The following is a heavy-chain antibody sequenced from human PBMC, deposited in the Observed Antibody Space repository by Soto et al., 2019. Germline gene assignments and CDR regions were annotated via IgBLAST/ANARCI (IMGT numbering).Heavy chain of an antibody. Sequence: GGSLRRSCAASGFTFSSYAMHWVRQAPGKGLEWVAAISYDGNNKYYADSVKGRFTISRDTSKNTLYLQMNSLRAEDTAMYYCARDPRGYFDIDYWGQGTLVTVSS. D-gene: IGHD3-22*01. V-gene: IGHV3-30-3*01. CDR1: GFTFSSYA. CDR2: ISYDGNNK. CDR3: ARDPRGYFDIDY. J-gene: IGHJ4*02.